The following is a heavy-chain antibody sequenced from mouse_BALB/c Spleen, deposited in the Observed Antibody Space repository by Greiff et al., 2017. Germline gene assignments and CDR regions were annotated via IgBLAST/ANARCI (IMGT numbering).Heavy chain of an antibody. CDR1: GFTFSSYG. CDR2: INSNGGST. CDR3: ARDYYGSSPAWFAY. Sequence: EVMLVESGGGLVQPGGSLKLSCAASGFTFSSYGMSWVRQTPDKGLELVATINSNGGSTYYPDSVKGRFTISRDNAKNTLYLQMSSLKSEDTAMYYCARDYYGSSPAWFAYWGQGTLVTVSA. D-gene: IGHD1-1*01. J-gene: IGHJ3*01. V-gene: IGHV5-6-3*01.